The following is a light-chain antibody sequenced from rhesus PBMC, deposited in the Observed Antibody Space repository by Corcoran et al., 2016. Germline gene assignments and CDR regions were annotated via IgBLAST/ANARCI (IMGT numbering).Light chain of an antibody. CDR2: KGS. CDR1: QSISSW. CDR3: LKYSSSPLT. J-gene: IGKJ4*01. Sequence: DIQMTQSPSSLSASVGDTVTITCRASQSISSWLDWYQQKPGKAPKLLSYKGSSLQSGVPSRFSGSGSGTDFTLTISSLQPEDFATYYCLKYSSSPLTFGGGTKVELK. V-gene: IGKV1-22*01.